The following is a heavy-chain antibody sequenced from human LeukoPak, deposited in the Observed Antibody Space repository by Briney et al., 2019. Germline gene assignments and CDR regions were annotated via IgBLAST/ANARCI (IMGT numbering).Heavy chain of an antibody. V-gene: IGHV4-38-2*01. CDR3: ARRFDDGNFDY. J-gene: IGHJ4*02. CDR2: IYHSGST. Sequence: PSETLSLTCAVSGYSISSGYYWGWIRQPPGKGLEWIGSIYHSGSTYDNPSLKSRVTVSVDTSKNQFSLKLSSVTAADTAVYYCARRFDDGNFDYWGQGTLVTVSS. D-gene: IGHD5-24*01. CDR1: GYSISSGYY.